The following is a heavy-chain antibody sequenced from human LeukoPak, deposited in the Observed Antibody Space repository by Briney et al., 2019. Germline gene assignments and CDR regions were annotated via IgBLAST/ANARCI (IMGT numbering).Heavy chain of an antibody. CDR2: INSDGSSI. CDR1: GFTFSSYW. V-gene: IGHV3-74*03. D-gene: IGHD5-12*01. J-gene: IGHJ4*02. CDR3: VREGRVSGYDFDC. Sequence: PGGSLRLSCAASGFTFSSYWMRWVRQVPGKGLVWVSRINSDGSSITYADSVKGRFTISRDNAKNTLYLQMDSLRVEDTAVYYCVREGRVSGYDFDCWGQGTLVTVSS.